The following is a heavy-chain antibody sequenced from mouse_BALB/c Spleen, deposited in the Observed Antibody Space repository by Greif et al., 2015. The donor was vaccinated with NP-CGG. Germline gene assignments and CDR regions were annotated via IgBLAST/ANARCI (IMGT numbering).Heavy chain of an antibody. CDR3: ARVGLLRRAMDY. J-gene: IGHJ4*01. V-gene: IGHV5-15*02. D-gene: IGHD1-2*01. Sequence: EVMLVESGGGLVQPGGSRKLSCAASGFTFSDYGMAWVRQAPGKGPEWVAFISNLAYSIYYADTVTGRFTISRENAKNTLYLEMSSLRSEDTAMYYCARVGLLRRAMDYWGQGTSVTVSS. CDR1: GFTFSDYG. CDR2: ISNLAYSI.